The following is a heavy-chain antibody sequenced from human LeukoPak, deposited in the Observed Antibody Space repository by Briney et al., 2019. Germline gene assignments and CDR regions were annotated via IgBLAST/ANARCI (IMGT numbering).Heavy chain of an antibody. D-gene: IGHD3-22*01. CDR3: ARGRNCYDSSGYSDY. CDR1: GGSFSGYY. J-gene: IGHJ4*02. CDR2: INHSGST. V-gene: IGHV4-34*01. Sequence: SETLSLTCAVYGGSFSGYYWSWIRQPPGKGLEWIGEINHSGSTNYNPSLKSRVTISVDTSKNQFSLKLSSVTAADTAVYYCARGRNCYDSSGYSDYWGQGTLVTVSS.